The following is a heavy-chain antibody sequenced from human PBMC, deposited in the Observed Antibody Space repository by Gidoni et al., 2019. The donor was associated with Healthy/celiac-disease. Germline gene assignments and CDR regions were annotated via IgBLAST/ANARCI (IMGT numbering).Heavy chain of an antibody. J-gene: IGHJ3*02. V-gene: IGHV1-2*07. D-gene: IGHD3-22*01. Sequence: QVQLVQSGAEVKKPGASVQVSCEASGYTFTGYYMHWVRQAPGQGLAWMGWINPNSGGTNYAHKFQGRVTMTRDTSISTAYMELSRLRSDDTAVYYCARVRDYYESNDAFDIWGQGTMVTVSS. CDR1: GYTFTGYY. CDR2: INPNSGGT. CDR3: ARVRDYYESNDAFDI.